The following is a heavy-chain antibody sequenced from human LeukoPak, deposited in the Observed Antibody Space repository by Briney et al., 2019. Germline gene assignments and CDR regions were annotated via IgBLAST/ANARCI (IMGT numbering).Heavy chain of an antibody. D-gene: IGHD1-26*01. V-gene: IGHV4-39*02. CDR1: GGSISSRSYY. CDR3: ARDKGGSYWSYFDY. J-gene: IGHJ4*02. CDR2: IYYSGST. Sequence: SETLSLTCTVSGGSISSRSYYWGWIRQPPGKGLEWIGSIYYSGSTYYNPSLKSRVTISVDTSKNQFSLKLSSVTAADTAVYYCARDKGGSYWSYFDYWGQGTLVTVSS.